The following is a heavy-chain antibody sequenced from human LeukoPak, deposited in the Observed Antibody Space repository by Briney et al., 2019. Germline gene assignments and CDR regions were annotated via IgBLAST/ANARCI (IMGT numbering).Heavy chain of an antibody. CDR3: ARGEQLWNFDY. V-gene: IGHV4-30-2*01. J-gene: IGHJ4*02. CDR2: IYHSGST. CDR1: GGSISSGGYS. D-gene: IGHD5-18*01. Sequence: PSETPSLTCAVSGGSISSGGYSWSWIRQPPGKGLEWIGYIYHSGSTYYNPSLKSRVTISVDRSKNQFSLKLSSVTAADTAVYYCARGEQLWNFDYWGQGTLVTVSS.